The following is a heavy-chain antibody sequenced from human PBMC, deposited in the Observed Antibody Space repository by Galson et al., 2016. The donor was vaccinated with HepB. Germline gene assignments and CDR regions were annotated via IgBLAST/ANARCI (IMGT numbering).Heavy chain of an antibody. V-gene: IGHV4-31*03. CDR2: IYYSGST. D-gene: IGHD4-17*01. J-gene: IGHJ2*01. CDR1: GGSISSGGYY. Sequence: TLSLTCTVSGGSISSGGYYWSWIRQHPGKGLEWIGYIYYSGSTYHNPSLKSRVTISVDTSKNQFSLKLSSVTAADTAVFYCARAFVGHNYGDYRPYWYFDLWGRGTLVTVSS. CDR3: ARAFVGHNYGDYRPYWYFDL.